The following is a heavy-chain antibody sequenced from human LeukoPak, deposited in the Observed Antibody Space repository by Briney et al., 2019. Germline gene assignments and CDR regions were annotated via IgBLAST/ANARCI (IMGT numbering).Heavy chain of an antibody. J-gene: IGHJ6*03. Sequence: ASVKVSCKASGYTFTGYYMHWVRQAPGQGLEWMGWINPNSGGTNYAQKFQGRVTMTRDTSISTAYMELSRLRSDDTAVYYCAREGQLELRFYYYMDVWGKGTTVTVSS. CDR1: GYTFTGYY. D-gene: IGHD1-7*01. CDR2: INPNSGGT. CDR3: AREGQLELRFYYYMDV. V-gene: IGHV1-2*02.